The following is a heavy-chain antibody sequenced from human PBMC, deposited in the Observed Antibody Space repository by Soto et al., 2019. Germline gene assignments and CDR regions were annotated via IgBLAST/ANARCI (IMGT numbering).Heavy chain of an antibody. D-gene: IGHD2-21*01. CDR2: IIPILGIA. J-gene: IGHJ5*02. V-gene: IGHV1-69*02. CDR3: ATLPPRIVVSPLPIPT. CDR1: GVTFSSYT. Sequence: SVKVSCKASGVTFSSYTISWVRQAPGQGLEWMGRIIPILGIANYAQKFQGRVTITADKSTSTAYMELSSLRSEDTAVYYCATLPPRIVVSPLPIPTWGQGILVTVSS.